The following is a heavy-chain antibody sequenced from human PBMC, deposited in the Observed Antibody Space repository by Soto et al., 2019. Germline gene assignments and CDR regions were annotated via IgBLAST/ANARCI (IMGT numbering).Heavy chain of an antibody. V-gene: IGHV4-59*01. J-gene: IGHJ4*02. Sequence: SETLSLTCTVSGGSISSYYWSWIRQPPGKGLEWIGSIYYSGSPNYNPSLKSRVTISIDTSKNQFSLKLSSVTAADTAVYYCARGDYDILTGYSLYFDYWGQGTLVTVSS. CDR1: GGSISSYY. D-gene: IGHD3-9*01. CDR3: ARGDYDILTGYSLYFDY. CDR2: IYYSGSP.